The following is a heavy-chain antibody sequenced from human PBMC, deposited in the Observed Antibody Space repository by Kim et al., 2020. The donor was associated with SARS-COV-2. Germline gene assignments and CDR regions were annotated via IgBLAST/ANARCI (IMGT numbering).Heavy chain of an antibody. V-gene: IGHV3-33*01. J-gene: IGHJ4*02. D-gene: IGHD6-13*01. CDR1: GFTFSSYG. Sequence: GGSLRLSCAASGFTFSSYGMHWVRQAPGKGLEWVAVIWYDGSNKYYADSVKGRFTISRDNSKNTLYLQINSLRAEDTAVYYCARDEGDSSSWYGSVDYWGQGTLVTVSS. CDR2: IWYDGSNK. CDR3: ARDEGDSSSWYGSVDY.